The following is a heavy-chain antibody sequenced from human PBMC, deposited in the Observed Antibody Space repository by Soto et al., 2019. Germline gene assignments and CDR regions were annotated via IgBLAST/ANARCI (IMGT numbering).Heavy chain of an antibody. J-gene: IGHJ4*02. CDR3: TRDRGRRYYDGRGYYYSAY. CDR1: GGTFSSYA. Sequence: QVQLVQSGAEVKKPGSSVKVSCKASGGTFSSYAISWVRQAPGQGLEWMGGIIPIFGTANYAQKFQGRVTVTADESTRTAYMERSSLRSEDTAVYYCTRDRGRRYYDGRGYYYSAYWGQGTLVTVSS. D-gene: IGHD3-22*01. CDR2: IIPIFGTA. V-gene: IGHV1-69*01.